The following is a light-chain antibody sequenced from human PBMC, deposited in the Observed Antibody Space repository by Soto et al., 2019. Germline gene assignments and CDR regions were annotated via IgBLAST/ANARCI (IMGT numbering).Light chain of an antibody. Sequence: DIQMTQSPSTLSASVGDTVIITCRASQSLNSWLAWYQQKPGKAPKLLIHKASTLESGVRSRFSGSESRTEFTLTTSSLQPDDFATFYCQQYDRFPYTFGQGTKLEIK. CDR1: QSLNSW. CDR3: QQYDRFPYT. V-gene: IGKV1-5*03. J-gene: IGKJ2*01. CDR2: KAS.